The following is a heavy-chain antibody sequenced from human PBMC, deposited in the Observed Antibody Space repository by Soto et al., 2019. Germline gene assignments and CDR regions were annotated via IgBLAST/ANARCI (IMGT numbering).Heavy chain of an antibody. D-gene: IGHD3-10*01. Sequence: SETLSLTCAVYGGSFSGYYWSWIRQPPGKGLEWIGEINHSGSTNYNPFLKSRVTISVDTSKNQFSLKLSSVTAADTAVYYCARGTRVLPYWGQGTLVTVSS. CDR3: ARGTRVLPY. CDR1: GGSFSGYY. CDR2: INHSGST. J-gene: IGHJ4*02. V-gene: IGHV4-34*01.